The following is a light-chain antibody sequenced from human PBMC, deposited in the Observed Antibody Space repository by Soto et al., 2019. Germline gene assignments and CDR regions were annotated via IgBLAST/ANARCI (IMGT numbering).Light chain of an antibody. CDR1: QDISGW. J-gene: IGKJ1*01. Sequence: DIQMTQSPSSVSASVGDRVTITCRASQDISGWLAWYQQKPGKAPKLLIYEASTLQSGVPSRFSGSGSGTDFTLTISCLQSEDFATYYCQQYYSYPRTFGQGTKVDIK. CDR2: EAS. CDR3: QQYYSYPRT. V-gene: IGKV1-12*01.